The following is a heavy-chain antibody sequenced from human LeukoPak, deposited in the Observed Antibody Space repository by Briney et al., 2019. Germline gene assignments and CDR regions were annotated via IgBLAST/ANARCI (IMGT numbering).Heavy chain of an antibody. CDR1: GFTFSSYA. CDR3: AKTRYTYGFHPDY. CDR2: ISGGGGST. D-gene: IGHD5-18*01. J-gene: IGHJ4*02. Sequence: PGRSLRLSCAASGFTFSSYAMSWVRQAPGKGLEWVSGISGGGGSTYCADSVKGRFTISRDNSKNTLYLQMNSLRAEDTAVYYCAKTRYTYGFHPDYWGQGTLVTVSS. V-gene: IGHV3-23*01.